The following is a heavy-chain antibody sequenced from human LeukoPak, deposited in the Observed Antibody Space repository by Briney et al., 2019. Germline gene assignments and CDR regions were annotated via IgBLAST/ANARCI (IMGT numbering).Heavy chain of an antibody. J-gene: IGHJ4*02. V-gene: IGHV3-48*04. Sequence: PGGSLRLSCAASGFTFSTSNMNWVRQAPGKGLELVSYITASGMTKYYVDSVKGRFTISRDNAKNSLYLQMNSLRAEDTAVYYCAWRLNYYDSSGYSMVVDYWGQGTLVTVSS. CDR2: ITASGMTK. CDR3: AWRLNYYDSSGYSMVVDY. CDR1: GFTFSTSN. D-gene: IGHD3-22*01.